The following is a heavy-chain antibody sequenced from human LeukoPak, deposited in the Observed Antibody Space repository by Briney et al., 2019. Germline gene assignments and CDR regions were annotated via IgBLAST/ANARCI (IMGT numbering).Heavy chain of an antibody. CDR1: GFPFSDFY. Sequence: PGGSLRLSCATSGFPFSDFYMSWIRQAPGKGLEWVSYISSSATTIYYADSVKGRFTISRDNAKNSLYLQTNNLRAEDTAVYYCTRDRWGKYYFDYWGQGTLVTVSS. CDR3: TRDRWGKYYFDY. J-gene: IGHJ4*02. D-gene: IGHD7-27*01. V-gene: IGHV3-11*01. CDR2: ISSSATTI.